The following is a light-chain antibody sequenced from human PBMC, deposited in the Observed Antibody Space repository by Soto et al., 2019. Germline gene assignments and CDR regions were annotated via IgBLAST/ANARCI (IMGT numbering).Light chain of an antibody. V-gene: IGKV1-33*01. CDR3: QQSYSLMT. J-gene: IGKJ4*01. CDR2: DAS. CDR1: QDIRKY. Sequence: IQMTQSPSSLSASVGDRVTITCQATQDIRKYLNWYQQKPGKAPKLLIYDASNLETGVPSRFSGSGSGTDFTLTINSLQPEDFATYYCQQSYSLMTFGGGTKVDIK.